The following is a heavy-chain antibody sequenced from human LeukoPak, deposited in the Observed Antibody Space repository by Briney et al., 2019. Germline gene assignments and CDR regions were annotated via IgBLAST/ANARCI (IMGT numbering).Heavy chain of an antibody. CDR2: ISCSGSTI. Sequence: PGGSLRLSCAASGFTFSDYYMSWIRQAPGKGLEWVSYISCSGSTIYYADSVKGRFTISRDNAKNSLYLQMNSLRAEDTAVYYCAKNSPGISYYSFHYWGQGTLVTVSS. CDR3: AKNSPGISYYSFHY. V-gene: IGHV3-11*04. J-gene: IGHJ4*02. CDR1: GFTFSDYY. D-gene: IGHD3-22*01.